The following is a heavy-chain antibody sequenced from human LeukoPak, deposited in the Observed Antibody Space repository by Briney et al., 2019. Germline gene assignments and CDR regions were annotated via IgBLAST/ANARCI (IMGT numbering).Heavy chain of an antibody. V-gene: IGHV4-34*01. CDR3: ASEAPIAVAGTRKFDY. CDR1: GFTFSSYA. CDR2: INHSGST. Sequence: GSLRLSCGASGFTFSSYAMSWVRQPPGKGLEWIGEINHSGSTNYNPSLKSRVTISVDTSKNQFSLKLSSVTAADTAVYYCASEAPIAVAGTRKFDYWGQGTLVTVSS. J-gene: IGHJ4*02. D-gene: IGHD6-19*01.